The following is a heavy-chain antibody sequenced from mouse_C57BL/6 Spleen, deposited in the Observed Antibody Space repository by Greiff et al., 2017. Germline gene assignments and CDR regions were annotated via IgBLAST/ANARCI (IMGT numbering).Heavy chain of an antibody. V-gene: IGHV1-53*01. D-gene: IGHD2-1*01. CDR1: GYTFTNYW. Sequence: QVQLQQPGTELVKPGASVKLSCKASGYTFTNYWMHWVKQRPGQGLEWIGNINPSNGGTNYNEKFKSKATLTVDKSSSTAYMQLSRLTSEDSADYYCASAGNYWAMDYWGQGTSVTVSA. CDR2: INPSNGGT. CDR3: ASAGNYWAMDY. J-gene: IGHJ4*01.